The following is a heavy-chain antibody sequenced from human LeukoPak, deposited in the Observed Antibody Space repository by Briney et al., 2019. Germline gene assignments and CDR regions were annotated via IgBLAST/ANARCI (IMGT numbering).Heavy chain of an antibody. CDR3: AKDQGYSYYYLDY. CDR1: GFTFNTHA. V-gene: IGHV3-23*01. D-gene: IGHD5-18*01. Sequence: PGGSLRLSCAASGFTFNTHAMSWVRQAPGKGREWVSGINGNGASTYYSDSVKGRFTISRDNSKNTLYLQMSSLRAEDTAVYYCAKDQGYSYYYLDYWGQGTLVTVSS. CDR2: INGNGAST. J-gene: IGHJ4*02.